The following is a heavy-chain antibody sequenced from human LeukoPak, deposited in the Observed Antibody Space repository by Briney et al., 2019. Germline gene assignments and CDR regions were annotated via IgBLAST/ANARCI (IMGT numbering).Heavy chain of an antibody. CDR1: GFTFSSYA. V-gene: IGHV3-23*01. CDR2: ISDSGANT. Sequence: GGSLRLSCAASGFTFSSYAMSWVRQAPGKGLERVSLISDSGANTYYTDSVKGRFTISRDNSKNSLYLQMNSLRADDTAVYYCAKGRWSPDYWGQGTLVTVSS. CDR3: AKGRWSPDY. D-gene: IGHD1-1*01. J-gene: IGHJ4*02.